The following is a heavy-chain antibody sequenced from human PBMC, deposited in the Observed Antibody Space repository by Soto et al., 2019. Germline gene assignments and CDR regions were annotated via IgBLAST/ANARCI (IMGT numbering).Heavy chain of an antibody. D-gene: IGHD2-15*01. J-gene: IGHJ4*02. Sequence: GVSLRLSCAASGFTFSSYAMHWVRQAPGKGLEWVAVIWYDGSNKYYADSVKGRFTISRDNSKNTLYLQMNSLRAEDTAVYYCARLGPLYCSGGSCYSGSFDYWGQGTLVTVSS. CDR2: IWYDGSNK. CDR1: GFTFSSYA. V-gene: IGHV3-33*08. CDR3: ARLGPLYCSGGSCYSGSFDY.